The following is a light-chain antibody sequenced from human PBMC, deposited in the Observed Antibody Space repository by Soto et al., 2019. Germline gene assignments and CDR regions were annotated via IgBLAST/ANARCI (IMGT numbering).Light chain of an antibody. CDR2: GAS. CDR1: QSISSNY. V-gene: IGKV3-20*01. CDR3: QQHGTSPIT. Sequence: EIVLTQSPATLSLSPGERATLSCRASQSISSNYLAWYQQKPGQSPRLLIYGASSRATGIPDRFSGSGSGTDFTLTISRLEPEDFAVYYCQQHGTSPITFGQGTRLENK. J-gene: IGKJ5*01.